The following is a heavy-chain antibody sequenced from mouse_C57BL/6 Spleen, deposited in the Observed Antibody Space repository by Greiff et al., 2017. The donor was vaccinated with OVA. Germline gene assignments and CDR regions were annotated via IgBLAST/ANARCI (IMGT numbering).Heavy chain of an antibody. J-gene: IGHJ2*01. Sequence: VKVVESGAELVRPGASVKLSCKASGYTFTDYYINWVKQRPGQGLEWIARIYPGSGNTYYNEKFKGKATLTAEKSSSTAYMQLSSLTSEDSAVYFCAREYYGSPFDYWGQGTTLTVSS. CDR2: IYPGSGNT. CDR1: GYTFTDYY. V-gene: IGHV1-76*01. D-gene: IGHD1-1*01. CDR3: AREYYGSPFDY.